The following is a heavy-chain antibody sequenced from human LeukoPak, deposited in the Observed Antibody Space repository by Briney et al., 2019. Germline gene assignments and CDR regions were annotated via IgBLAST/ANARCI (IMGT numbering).Heavy chain of an antibody. CDR1: GGSISSYY. CDR2: IYYSGST. CDR3: ARVFRWFDP. V-gene: IGHV4-59*01. Sequence: SETPSLTCTVSGGSISSYYWSWIRQPPGKGLEWIGYIYYSGSTNYNPSLKSRVTISVDTSKNQFSLKLSSVTAADTAVYYCARVFRWFDPWGQGTLVTVSS. J-gene: IGHJ5*02.